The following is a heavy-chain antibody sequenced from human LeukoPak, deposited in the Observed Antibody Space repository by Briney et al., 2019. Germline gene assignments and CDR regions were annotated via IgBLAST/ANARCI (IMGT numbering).Heavy chain of an antibody. J-gene: IGHJ4*02. Sequence: GGSLRLSCAASGFTFSNYSMIWVRQAPGKGREWVSAISGSGGSTYYADSVKGRFTISRDNSKNTLYLQMNSLRAEDTAVYYCAKDRKRHSSSPPPFGYWGQGTLVTVSS. CDR1: GFTFSNYS. D-gene: IGHD6-13*01. V-gene: IGHV3-23*01. CDR3: AKDRKRHSSSPPPFGY. CDR2: ISGSGGST.